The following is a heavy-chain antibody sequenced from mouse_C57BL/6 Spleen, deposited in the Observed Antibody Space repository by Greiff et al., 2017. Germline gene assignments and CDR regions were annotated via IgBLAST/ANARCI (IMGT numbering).Heavy chain of an antibody. D-gene: IGHD1-1*01. Sequence: VQLQQSGAELVRPGASVTLSCKASGYTFTDYEMHWVKQTPVHGLEWIGAIDPETGGTAYNQKFKGKAILTADKSSSTAYMELRSLTSADSAVYYCTRLTTVVAPYFDYWGQGTTLTVSS. J-gene: IGHJ2*01. CDR3: TRLTTVVAPYFDY. V-gene: IGHV1-15*01. CDR2: IDPETGGT. CDR1: GYTFTDYE.